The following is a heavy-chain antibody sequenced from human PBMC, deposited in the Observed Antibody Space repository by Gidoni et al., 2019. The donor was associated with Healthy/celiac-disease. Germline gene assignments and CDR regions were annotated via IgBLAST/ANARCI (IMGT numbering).Heavy chain of an antibody. CDR1: GFTFSSYA. V-gene: IGHV3-30-3*01. CDR3: ARSGVAAAAPFDP. J-gene: IGHJ5*02. D-gene: IGHD6-13*01. Sequence: QVQLVESGGGVVQPGRSLRLSCAASGFTFSSYAMHWVRQAPGKGLEWVAVISYDGSNKYYADSVKGRFTISRDNSKNTLYLQMNSLRAEDTAVYYCARSGVAAAAPFDPWGQGTLVTVSS. CDR2: ISYDGSNK.